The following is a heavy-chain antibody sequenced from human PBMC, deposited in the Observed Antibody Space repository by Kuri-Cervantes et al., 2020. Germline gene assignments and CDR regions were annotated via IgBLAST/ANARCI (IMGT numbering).Heavy chain of an antibody. CDR1: GYSFTSYG. D-gene: IGHD2-2*01. V-gene: IGHV1-18*01. J-gene: IGHJ5*02. Sequence: ASVKVSCKASGYSFTSYGISWVRQDPGQGLERMGWISAYNGNTNYAQNPQGRVTMTTDTSTSTAHMELRSLRSDDTAVYYYARGGIYCGSTNCSRNWFDPWGQGTLVTVSS. CDR3: ARGGIYCGSTNCSRNWFDP. CDR2: ISAYNGNT.